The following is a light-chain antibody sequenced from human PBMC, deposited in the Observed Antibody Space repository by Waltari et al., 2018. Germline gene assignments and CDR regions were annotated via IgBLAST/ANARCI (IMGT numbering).Light chain of an antibody. Sequence: SSELTQDPAVSVALGQTVRITCQGDSHIRYYASWYQQRPGQAPRLVLYGQDNRPSGIPDRFSGSTSGDTASLTITGAQAEDEADYYCHSRDTISTRVFGGGTRLTV. J-gene: IGLJ3*02. CDR3: HSRDTISTRV. V-gene: IGLV3-19*01. CDR1: SHIRYY. CDR2: GQD.